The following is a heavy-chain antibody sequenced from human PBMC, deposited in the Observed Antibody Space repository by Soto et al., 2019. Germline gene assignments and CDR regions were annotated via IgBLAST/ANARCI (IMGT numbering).Heavy chain of an antibody. CDR1: GGSISSGGYY. D-gene: IGHD6-6*01. CDR3: AREGSSIAAQYYFDC. CDR2: IYYSGST. V-gene: IGHV4-31*03. J-gene: IGHJ4*02. Sequence: QVQLQESGPGLVKPSQTLSLTCTVSGGSISSGGYYWSWIRQHPGKGLEWIGYIYYSGSTYYNPSLKSRVTISVDTSKNQFSLKLSSVTAADTAVYYCAREGSSIAAQYYFDCWGQGTLVTVSS.